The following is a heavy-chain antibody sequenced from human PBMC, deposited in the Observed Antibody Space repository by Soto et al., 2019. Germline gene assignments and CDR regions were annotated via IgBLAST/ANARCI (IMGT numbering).Heavy chain of an antibody. J-gene: IGHJ4*02. V-gene: IGHV4-39*01. D-gene: IGHD3-22*01. CDR3: ARASNYYYSSGFSRSFDD. CDR1: GGSITSSNYY. CDR2: MYYTGST. Sequence: SETLSLTCTVSGGSITSSNYYWGWIRQPPGKGLEWIGTMYYTGSTYYNPSLRSRVTISIDTSKNQFSLKLNSVTAADTAVYYCARASNYYYSSGFSRSFDDWGQGTQVTVSS.